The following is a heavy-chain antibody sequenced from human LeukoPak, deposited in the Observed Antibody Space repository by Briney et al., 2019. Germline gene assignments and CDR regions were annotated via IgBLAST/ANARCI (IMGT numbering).Heavy chain of an antibody. D-gene: IGHD3-22*01. CDR1: GFTFSSYW. Sequence: GGSLRLSCAASGFTFSSYWMHWVRQAPGKGLVWVSRINSDGSSTSYADSVKGRFTISRDNAKNTLYLQMNSLRAEDTAVYYCARVALPYYYDSSGYTFGYWGRGTLVTVSS. CDR3: ARVALPYYYDSSGYTFGY. V-gene: IGHV3-74*01. CDR2: INSDGSST. J-gene: IGHJ4*02.